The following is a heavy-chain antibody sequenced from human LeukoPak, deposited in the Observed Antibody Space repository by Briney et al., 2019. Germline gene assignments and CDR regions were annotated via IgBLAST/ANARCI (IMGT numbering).Heavy chain of an antibody. J-gene: IGHJ5*02. Sequence: SETLSLTCAASGASITSGGFSWSWIRQPPGRGLEWIGYFFYTGSTYYNPSLKSRVTISVDTSKNQFSLKLSSVTAADTAVYYCARRGRYFDWLLTARSWFDPWGQGTLVTVSS. CDR3: ARRGRYFDWLLTARSWFDP. D-gene: IGHD3-9*01. CDR1: GASITSGGFS. V-gene: IGHV4-30-4*07. CDR2: FFYTGST.